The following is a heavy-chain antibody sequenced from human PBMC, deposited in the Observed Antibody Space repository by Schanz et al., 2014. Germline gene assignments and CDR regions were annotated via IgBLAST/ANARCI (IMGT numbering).Heavy chain of an antibody. CDR2: IYYSGST. V-gene: IGHV4-59*01. D-gene: IGHD5-12*01. CDR1: GGAISSFY. CDR3: ARAEINSGYARYYYGMDV. Sequence: QVQLRESGPGLVKPSETLSLTCTVSGGAISSFYWSWIRQPPGKGLEWIGYIYYSGSTNYNPSLKSRVTISVDTSKNQFSLKLSSVTAADTAVYYCARAEINSGYARYYYGMDVWGQGTTVTVSS. J-gene: IGHJ6*02.